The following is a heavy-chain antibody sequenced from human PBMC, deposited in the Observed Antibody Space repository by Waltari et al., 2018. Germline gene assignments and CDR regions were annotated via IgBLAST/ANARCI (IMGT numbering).Heavy chain of an antibody. CDR1: GGSISSSSYS. Sequence: QLQLQESGPGLVKPSETLSLTCTVPGGSISSSSYSWGWIRQPPGKGLEWIGSIYYSGSTYYNPSLKSRVTISVDTSKNQFSLKLSSVTAADTAVYYCARSPSPGAEVDYWGQGTLVTVSS. CDR2: IYYSGST. CDR3: ARSPSPGAEVDY. V-gene: IGHV4-39*01. J-gene: IGHJ4*02. D-gene: IGHD2-2*01.